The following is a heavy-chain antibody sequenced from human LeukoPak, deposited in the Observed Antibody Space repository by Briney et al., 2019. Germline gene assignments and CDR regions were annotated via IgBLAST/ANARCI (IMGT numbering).Heavy chain of an antibody. J-gene: IGHJ3*02. CDR3: ARLAGGSSPPLRDAFDI. V-gene: IGHV5-51*01. Sequence: GESLKISCKGSGYSFSTYRIGWVRQMPGKGLEWMGLIYPGDSGTRFSPSFQGQVTLSADRSITTAYLQWSSLKASDTAMYYCARLAGGSSPPLRDAFDIWGQGTMVTVSS. CDR1: GYSFSTYR. CDR2: IYPGDSGT. D-gene: IGHD6-13*01.